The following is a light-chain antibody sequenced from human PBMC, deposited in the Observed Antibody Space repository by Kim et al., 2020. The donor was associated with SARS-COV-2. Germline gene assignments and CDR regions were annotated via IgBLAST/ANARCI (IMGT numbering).Light chain of an antibody. CDR3: VAWDDSLNGLL. V-gene: IGLV1-44*01. CDR1: SSNIGSTT. CDR2: SND. J-gene: IGLJ2*01. Sequence: GQRVTISCSGTSSNIGSTTVNWYLQLPGTAPQHLIFSNDQRPAGVPARFSGSKSGTSASLAISGLQSEDEATYYCVAWDDSLNGLLFGGGTQLTVL.